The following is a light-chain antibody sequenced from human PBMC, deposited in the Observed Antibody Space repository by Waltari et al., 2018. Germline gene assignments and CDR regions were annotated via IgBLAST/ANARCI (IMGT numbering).Light chain of an antibody. CDR3: QSFDTNLSVI. V-gene: IGLV1-40*01. CDR1: GSNIGAGYD. Sequence: QSVLTQPPSVSGAPEQGVTISCTGGGSNIGAGYDVHWYQQFPGTAPKLLIFTNTIRPSGVPDRFSCSRSGASASLAITGLQAEDEGYYYCQSFDTNLSVIFGGGTKLTVL. J-gene: IGLJ2*01. CDR2: TNT.